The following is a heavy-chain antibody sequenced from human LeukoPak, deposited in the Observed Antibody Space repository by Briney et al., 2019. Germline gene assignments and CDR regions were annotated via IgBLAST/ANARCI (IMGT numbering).Heavy chain of an antibody. CDR1: GFTFSSYS. Sequence: GGSLRLSYAASGFTFSSYSMNWVRQAPGKGLEWVSSISSSSSYIYYADSVKGRSTISRDNAKNSPYLQMNSLRAEDTAVYYCARARCSYYDYVWGSYRPCWFDPWGQGTLVTVSS. CDR2: ISSSSSYI. J-gene: IGHJ5*02. CDR3: ARARCSYYDYVWGSYRPCWFDP. D-gene: IGHD3-16*02. V-gene: IGHV3-21*01.